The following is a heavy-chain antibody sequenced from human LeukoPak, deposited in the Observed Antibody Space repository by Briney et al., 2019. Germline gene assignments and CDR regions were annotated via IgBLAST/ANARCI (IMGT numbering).Heavy chain of an antibody. CDR1: GGSISSYY. CDR2: IYYSGST. CDR3: ARDSRSYYASSGYYGTFDY. D-gene: IGHD3-22*01. Sequence: SETLSLTCTVSGGSISSYYWSWIRQPPGKGLEWIGYIYYSGSTNYNPSLKSRVTISVDTSKNQFSLKLSSVTAADTAVYYCARDSRSYYASSGYYGTFDYWGQGTLVTVSS. V-gene: IGHV4-59*01. J-gene: IGHJ4*02.